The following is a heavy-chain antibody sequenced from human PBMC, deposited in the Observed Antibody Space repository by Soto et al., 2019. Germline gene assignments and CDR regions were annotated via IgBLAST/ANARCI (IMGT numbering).Heavy chain of an antibody. CDR1: GFTFSDYA. V-gene: IGHV3-30*18. D-gene: IGHD6-19*01. CDR2: VSHDGRNT. Sequence: VQLVESGGGVVQPGRSLRLSCAASGFTFSDYAMHWVRQAPGKGLVWVAVVSHDGRNTHYADSVKGRFTISRDSSKNTVSLEMPSLRSEDQAVSYCGKGGRQWLVTSDFNYWGQGALVTVSS. CDR3: GKGGRQWLVTSDFNY. J-gene: IGHJ4*02.